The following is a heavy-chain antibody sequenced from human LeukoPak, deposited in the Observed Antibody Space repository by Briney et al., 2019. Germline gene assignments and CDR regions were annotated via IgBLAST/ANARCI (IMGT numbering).Heavy chain of an antibody. Sequence: GGSLRLSCTASGFSFSDYHMNWVRQAPAKGLEWVSYITSSGRTIYYADSVKGRFTVSRDNAKNSLYLQMSSLRAEDTAVYYCARRGALAGTSDHWGQGTLVSVSS. CDR3: ARRGALAGTSDH. J-gene: IGHJ4*02. D-gene: IGHD6-19*01. CDR1: GFSFSDYH. V-gene: IGHV3-48*01. CDR2: ITSSGRTI.